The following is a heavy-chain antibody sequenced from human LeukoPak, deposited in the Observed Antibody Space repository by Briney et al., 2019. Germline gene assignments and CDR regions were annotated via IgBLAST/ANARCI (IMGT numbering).Heavy chain of an antibody. J-gene: IGHJ4*02. V-gene: IGHV4-39*07. CDR2: INYSGDT. CDR3: ARLQAITGNFDY. CDR1: GGSIGSSSFY. D-gene: IGHD1-20*01. Sequence: SETLSLTCTVSGGSIGSSSFYWGWIRQPPGQGLEWIETINYSGDTYYNPSLKSRVTISVDSSRNQFSLKLGSVTAADTAVYYCARLQAITGNFDYWGQGALVTVSS.